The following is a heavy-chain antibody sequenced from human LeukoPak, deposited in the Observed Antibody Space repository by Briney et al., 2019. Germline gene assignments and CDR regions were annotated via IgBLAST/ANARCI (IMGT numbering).Heavy chain of an antibody. CDR2: ISGTGGNT. CDR1: GFPFSSYG. CDR3: AFPAHHWLVRGAFDI. V-gene: IGHV3-23*01. Sequence: GGSLRLSCAASGFPFSSYGMSWVRQAPGKGLEWVSDISGTGGNTYYAESVKGRFTISRDNSKNTLYLQMNSLRAEDTAIYYCAFPAHHWLVRGAFDIWGQGTMVTVSS. D-gene: IGHD6-19*01. J-gene: IGHJ3*02.